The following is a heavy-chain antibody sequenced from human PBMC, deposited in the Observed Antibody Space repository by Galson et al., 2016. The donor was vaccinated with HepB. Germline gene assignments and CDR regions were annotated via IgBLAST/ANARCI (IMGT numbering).Heavy chain of an antibody. V-gene: IGHV6-1*01. J-gene: IGHJ4*02. CDR1: GDSVSSNSAA. CDR2: TYYRSKWYN. D-gene: IGHD5/OR15-5a*01. CDR3: ARVVGRGVYDGRFDY. Sequence: CAISGDSVSSNSAAWNWIRQSPSRGLEWLGRTYYRSKWYNDYAKSVKSRITINPDTSKNQFSLQLNSVTPEDTAVYYCARVVGRGVYDGRFDYWGQGTLVTVSS.